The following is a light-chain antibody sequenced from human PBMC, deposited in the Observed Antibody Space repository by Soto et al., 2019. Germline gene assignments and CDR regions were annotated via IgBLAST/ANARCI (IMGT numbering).Light chain of an antibody. J-gene: IGLJ2*01. CDR2: EVS. Sequence: QSVLTQPASVSGSPGQSITIFCSGTSSDVGAYKFVSWYRHHPGKAPQVMIYEVSNRPSGVSDRFSGFKSANTAYLTISGVQPEDEADYHCSSYTTIKTVVFGGGTKVTVL. CDR1: SSDVGAYKF. CDR3: SSYTTIKTVV. V-gene: IGLV2-14*01.